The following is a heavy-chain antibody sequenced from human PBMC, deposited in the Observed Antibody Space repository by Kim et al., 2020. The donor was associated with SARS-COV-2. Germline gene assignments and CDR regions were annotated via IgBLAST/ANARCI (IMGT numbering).Heavy chain of an antibody. Sequence: YDPGAVKGRFTISRENAKNSLYLQMNRLGAGDTAVYYCARAPYSSSWFDYWGQGTLVTVSS. V-gene: IGHV3-13*01. CDR3: ARAPYSSSWFDY. J-gene: IGHJ4*02. D-gene: IGHD6-13*01.